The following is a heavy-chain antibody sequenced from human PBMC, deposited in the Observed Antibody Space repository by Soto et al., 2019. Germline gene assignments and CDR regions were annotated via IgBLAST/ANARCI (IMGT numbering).Heavy chain of an antibody. CDR1: GGSTSSGGYY. Sequence: SETLSLTCTVSGGSTSSGGYYWSWIRQHPGKGLEWIGYIYYSGSTYYNPSLKSRVTISVDTSKNQFSLKLSSVTAADTAVYYCARDYNTAMVTRDYYYYGMDVWGQGTTVTVSS. D-gene: IGHD5-18*01. CDR3: ARDYNTAMVTRDYYYYGMDV. J-gene: IGHJ6*02. CDR2: IYYSGST. V-gene: IGHV4-31*03.